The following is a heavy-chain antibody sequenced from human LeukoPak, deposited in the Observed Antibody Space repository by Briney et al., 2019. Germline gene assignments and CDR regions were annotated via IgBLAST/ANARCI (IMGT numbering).Heavy chain of an antibody. V-gene: IGHV3-33*01. J-gene: IGHJ4*02. Sequence: PGRFLRLSCATSGFNFNNCGMHWVRQAPGKGLEWVAVIYYDGSNRFYADSVRGRFTISRDNSKKTVYLEMSSLRAEDTAMYYCARDRSNYVDYWGQGTLVTVSS. CDR1: GFNFNNCG. CDR2: IYYDGSNR. CDR3: ARDRSNYVDY.